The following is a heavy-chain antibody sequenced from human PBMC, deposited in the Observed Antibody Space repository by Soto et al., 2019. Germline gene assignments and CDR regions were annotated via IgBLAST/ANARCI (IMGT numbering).Heavy chain of an antibody. CDR3: AKGDYYYYYGMDV. V-gene: IGHV3-23*01. Sequence: EVQVLESGGGLVQPGGSLRLSCAASGFTFSSFAMNWVRQAPGKGLEWVSGISVGGGSSYYADSVKGRFTISRDNSENTLFLQMNSLRSDDTAVYYCAKGDYYYYYGMDVWGQGTTVTVSS. CDR1: GFTFSSFA. J-gene: IGHJ6*02. CDR2: ISVGGGSS.